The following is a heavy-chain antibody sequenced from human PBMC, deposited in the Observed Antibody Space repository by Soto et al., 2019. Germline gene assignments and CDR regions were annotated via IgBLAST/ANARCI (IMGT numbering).Heavy chain of an antibody. Sequence: SETLSLTCTVSGGSISSYYWSWIRQPPGKGLEWIGYIYYSGSTNYNPSLKSRVTISVDTSKNQFSLKLSSVTAADTAVYYCARHNRYGDYADFDYWGQGTLVTVS. CDR3: ARHNRYGDYADFDY. J-gene: IGHJ4*02. D-gene: IGHD4-17*01. CDR2: IYYSGST. V-gene: IGHV4-59*08. CDR1: GGSISSYY.